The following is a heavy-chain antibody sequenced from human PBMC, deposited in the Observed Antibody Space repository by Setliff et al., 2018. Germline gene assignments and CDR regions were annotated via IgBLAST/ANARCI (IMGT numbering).Heavy chain of an antibody. CDR1: GGSFSGYY. J-gene: IGHJ2*01. V-gene: IGHV4-34*01. CDR2: VNHSGGA. CDR3: ARAAYYPLPPYSDPYWYFDL. Sequence: PSETLSLTCAVYGGSFSGYYWSWIRQPPGKGLEWCGEVNHSGGANYNPSLKSRVSISVDTSKRQFHLNVTSVTAADTAVYYCARAAYYPLPPYSDPYWYFDLWGRGTLVTVSS. D-gene: IGHD2-21*01.